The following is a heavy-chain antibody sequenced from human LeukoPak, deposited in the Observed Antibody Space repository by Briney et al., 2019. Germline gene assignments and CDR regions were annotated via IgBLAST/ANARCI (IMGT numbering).Heavy chain of an antibody. J-gene: IGHJ4*02. CDR3: ASGGYDHSRRY. Sequence: SVKVSCKASGGTFSSYTISWVRQAPGQGLEWMGGIIPILGIANYAQKFQGRVTITADKSTSTAYMELSSLRSEDTAVYYCASGGYDHSRRYWGQGTLVTVSS. V-gene: IGHV1-69*10. CDR2: IIPILGIA. CDR1: GGTFSSYT. D-gene: IGHD5-12*01.